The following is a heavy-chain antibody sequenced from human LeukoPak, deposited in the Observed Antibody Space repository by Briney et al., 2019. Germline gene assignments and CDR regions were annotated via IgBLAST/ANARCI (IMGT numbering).Heavy chain of an antibody. D-gene: IGHD6-6*01. CDR1: GYTFTSYA. CDR3: AREYSSSSTGPYFDY. V-gene: IGHV1-3*01. Sequence: ASVKVSCKASGYTFTSYAMHWVRQAPGQRLEWMGWINAGNGNTKYSQKFQGRVTITRDTSASTVYMELSSLRSEDTAVYYCAREYSSSSTGPYFDYWGQGTLVTVSS. J-gene: IGHJ4*02. CDR2: INAGNGNT.